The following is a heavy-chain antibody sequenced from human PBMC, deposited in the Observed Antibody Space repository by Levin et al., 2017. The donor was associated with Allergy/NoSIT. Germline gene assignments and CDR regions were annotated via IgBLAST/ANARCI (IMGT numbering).Heavy chain of an antibody. D-gene: IGHD6-19*01. J-gene: IGHJ5*02. CDR1: GFTFSSYG. V-gene: IGHV3-30*18. CDR3: AKDKDTSGSGWYSIGLGEKNWFDP. Sequence: PGGSLRLSCAASGFTFSSYGMHWVRQAPGKGLEWVAVISYDGSNKYYADSVKGRFTISRDNSKNTLYLQMNSLRAEDTAVYYCAKDKDTSGSGWYSIGLGEKNWFDPWGQGTLVTVSS. CDR2: ISYDGSNK.